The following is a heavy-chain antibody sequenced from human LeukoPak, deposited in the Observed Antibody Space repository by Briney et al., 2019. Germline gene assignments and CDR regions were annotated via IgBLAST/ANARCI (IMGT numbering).Heavy chain of an antibody. CDR2: IGSDGSST. V-gene: IGHV3-74*01. CDR1: GFTFSNYW. D-gene: IGHD1-26*01. J-gene: IGHJ5*02. Sequence: GGSLRLSCAASGFTFSNYWMHWVRQAPGKGLVWVSRIGSDGSSTNYADSVKGRFTISRDNAKSMLYLQMNSLRVEDTAVYYCARGPIVGATTWFDPWGQGTLVTVSS. CDR3: ARGPIVGATTWFDP.